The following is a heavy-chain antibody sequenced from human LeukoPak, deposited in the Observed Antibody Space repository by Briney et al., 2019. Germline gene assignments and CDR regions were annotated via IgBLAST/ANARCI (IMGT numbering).Heavy chain of an antibody. Sequence: SQTLSLTCTVSGYSINNYYWSWIRQPPGKGLEWIGYVSYSGSPDYNPSLKSRVTISLDTSRHQFSLQLSSVTAADTAEYYCARQKWDRLTYYYYGMDVWGQGTTVTVSS. CDR3: ARQKWDRLTYYYYGMDV. J-gene: IGHJ6*02. CDR2: VSYSGSP. D-gene: IGHD1-26*01. V-gene: IGHV4-59*08. CDR1: GYSINNYY.